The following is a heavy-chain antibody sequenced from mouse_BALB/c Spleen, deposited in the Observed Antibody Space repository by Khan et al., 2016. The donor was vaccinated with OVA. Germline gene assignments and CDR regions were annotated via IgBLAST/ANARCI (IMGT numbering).Heavy chain of an antibody. J-gene: IGHJ4*01. CDR1: GFSLSSYG. D-gene: IGHD2-3*01. V-gene: IGHV2-9*02. CDR3: VRGDGYYEDAMDY. CDR2: IWAGGST. Sequence: VQLKESGPGLVAPSQSLSITCTVSGFSLSSYGIHWVRQPPGKGLEWLGVIWAGGSTNYNSALMSRLSISKDNFKSQVFLKMNSLQTDDTAMYYCVRGDGYYEDAMDYWGQGTSVTVSS.